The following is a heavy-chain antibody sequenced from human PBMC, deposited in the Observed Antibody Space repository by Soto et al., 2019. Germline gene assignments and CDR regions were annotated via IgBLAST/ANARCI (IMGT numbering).Heavy chain of an antibody. Sequence: SETLSLTCTVSGGSISSSSYYWGWIRQPPGKGLEWIGSIYYSGSTYYNPSLKSRVTISVDTSKNQFSLKLSSVTAADTAVYYCARLLRYYGEVYAFDIWGQGTMVTVSS. CDR1: GGSISSSSYY. J-gene: IGHJ3*02. CDR3: ARLLRYYGEVYAFDI. V-gene: IGHV4-39*01. D-gene: IGHD4-17*01. CDR2: IYYSGST.